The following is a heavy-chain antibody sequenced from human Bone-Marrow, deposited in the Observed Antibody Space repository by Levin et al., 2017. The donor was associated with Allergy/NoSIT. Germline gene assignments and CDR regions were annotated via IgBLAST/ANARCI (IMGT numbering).Heavy chain of an antibody. V-gene: IGHV4-59*01. Sequence: SQTLSLTCTVSGGSISGYYWFWIRQSPGKGLEYIGHIYYTGSTNYNPSLQSRVTISVDTSRNQFSLKLSSVTASDTAVYFCAREVPAAGHFEYWGQGIPVTVSS. D-gene: IGHD6-13*01. CDR3: AREVPAAGHFEY. CDR2: IYYTGST. CDR1: GGSISGYY. J-gene: IGHJ4*02.